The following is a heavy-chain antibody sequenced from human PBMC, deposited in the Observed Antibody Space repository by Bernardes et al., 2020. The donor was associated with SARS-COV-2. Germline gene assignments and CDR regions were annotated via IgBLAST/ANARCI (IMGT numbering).Heavy chain of an antibody. CDR3: VRDAAFVSLHY. V-gene: IGHV3-33*01. D-gene: IGHD3-10*01. CDR2: IWYDGRNK. CDR1: GFYLSNFG. Sequence: GGSLRLSCAASGFYLSNFGMHWVRQSPGKGLEWVAIIWYDGRNKYYADSVKGRFTISRDISRNTVHLQMDSLRAEDTAVYYCVRDAAFVSLHYWGQGTVVTVSS. J-gene: IGHJ4*02.